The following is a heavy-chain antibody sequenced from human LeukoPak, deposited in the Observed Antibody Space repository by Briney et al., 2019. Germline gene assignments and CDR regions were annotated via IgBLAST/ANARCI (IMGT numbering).Heavy chain of an antibody. CDR1: GFSFGSYF. CDR2: ISGSGDNT. Sequence: PGGSLRLSCAASGFSFGSYFMSWVRQAPGKGLEWVSGISGSGDNTYYADSVKGRFTISRDNSKNTLSLQMNSLRAEDTAIYHCAKNFWSDRFYYYYMDVWGKGTTVTVSS. D-gene: IGHD3-3*01. J-gene: IGHJ6*03. V-gene: IGHV3-23*01. CDR3: AKNFWSDRFYYYYMDV.